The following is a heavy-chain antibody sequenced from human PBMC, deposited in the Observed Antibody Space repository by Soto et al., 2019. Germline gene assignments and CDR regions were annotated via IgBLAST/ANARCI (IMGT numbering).Heavy chain of an antibody. Sequence: GASVKVSCKASGYTFTSYAMHWVRQAPGQRLEWMGWINAGNGNTKYSQEFQGRVTITRDTSASTAYMELSSLRSEDTAVYYCARVGDSSGYPIDYWGQGTLVTVSS. D-gene: IGHD3-22*01. CDR1: GYTFTSYA. CDR2: INAGNGNT. V-gene: IGHV1-3*01. J-gene: IGHJ4*02. CDR3: ARVGDSSGYPIDY.